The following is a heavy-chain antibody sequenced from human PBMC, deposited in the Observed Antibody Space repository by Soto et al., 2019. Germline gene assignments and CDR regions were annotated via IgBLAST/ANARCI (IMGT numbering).Heavy chain of an antibody. D-gene: IGHD3-3*01. J-gene: IGHJ5*02. Sequence: PSETLSLTCTVSGGSISRGDYFWTWIRQPPGKGLEWIGYIFYSGSAYYSPSLKSRVTISLDTSKNQFSLKLSSVTAADSAVYFCARGESGPKGEIHGWSDPWGQGTLVTGSS. V-gene: IGHV4-30-4*01. CDR1: GGSISRGDYF. CDR2: IFYSGSA. CDR3: ARGESGPKGEIHGWSDP.